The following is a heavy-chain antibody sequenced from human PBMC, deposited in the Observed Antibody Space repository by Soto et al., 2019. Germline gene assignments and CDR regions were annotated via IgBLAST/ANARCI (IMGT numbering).Heavy chain of an antibody. Sequence: GESLKISCKGSGYSFPTYWIGWVRQMPGKGLEWMGIVYPADSDTRYSPSFQGQVTISADKSINTAYLQWSSLKASDTAMYYCARAQSYYFDYWAQGTLVTVSS. J-gene: IGHJ4*02. CDR1: GYSFPTYW. V-gene: IGHV5-51*01. CDR2: VYPADSDT. CDR3: ARAQSYYFDY.